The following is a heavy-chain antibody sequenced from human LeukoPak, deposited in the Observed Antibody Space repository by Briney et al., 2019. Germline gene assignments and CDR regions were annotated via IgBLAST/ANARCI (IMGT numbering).Heavy chain of an antibody. CDR3: ARVPPGESRTYDFWSGYYTYYYYYMDV. CDR2: ISAYNGNT. D-gene: IGHD3-3*01. Sequence: ASVKVSCKASGYTFTSYGISWVRQAPGQGLEWMGWISAYNGNTNYAQKLQGRVTMTTDTSTSTAYMELRSLRSDDTAVYYCARVPPGESRTYDFWSGYYTYYYYYMDVWGKGTTVTVSS. J-gene: IGHJ6*03. V-gene: IGHV1-18*01. CDR1: GYTFTSYG.